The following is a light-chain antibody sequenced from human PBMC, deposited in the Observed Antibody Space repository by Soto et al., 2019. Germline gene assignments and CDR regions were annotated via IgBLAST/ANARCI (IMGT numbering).Light chain of an antibody. J-gene: IGLJ2*01. CDR3: ATWDDSLSGRV. CDR1: SSNIGSNF. Sequence: QSVLTQPPSASGTPGQRLTISCSGSSSNIGSNFVDWYQQLPGTAPKLLIDRNNQRPSGVPDRFSGTTSGTSTSLAISGLRSEDDAVYFCATWDDSLSGRVFGGGTKVTVL. CDR2: RNN. V-gene: IGLV1-47*01.